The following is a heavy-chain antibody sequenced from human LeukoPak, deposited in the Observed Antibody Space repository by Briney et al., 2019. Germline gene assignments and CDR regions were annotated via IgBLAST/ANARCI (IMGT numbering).Heavy chain of an antibody. CDR3: AKDGVPAAIRGRRFDP. V-gene: IGHV3-23*01. CDR2: TGSTGVST. D-gene: IGHD2-2*01. J-gene: IGHJ5*02. Sequence: GGSLRLSCAASGFTFSSYAMNWVRQAPGKGLEWVSGTGSTGVSTFYADSVKGRFTVSRDNSKNTLSLQMNSLRAEDTAVYYCAKDGVPAAIRGRRFDPWGQGTLVTVSS. CDR1: GFTFSSYA.